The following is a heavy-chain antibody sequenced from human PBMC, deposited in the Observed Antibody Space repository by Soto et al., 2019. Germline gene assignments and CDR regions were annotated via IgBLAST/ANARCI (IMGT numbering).Heavy chain of an antibody. CDR3: PPLPRAAAGKPYPDYYYYGMDV. CDR2: ISGSGGST. J-gene: IGHJ6*02. V-gene: IGHV3-23*01. D-gene: IGHD6-13*01. CDR1: GFTFSSYA. Sequence: EVQLLESGGGLVQPGGSLRLSCAASGFTFSSYAMSWVRQAPGKGLEWVSAISGSGGSTYYADSVKGRFTISRDNSKTTMYLQMNSIRAEDTAVYYCPPLPRAAAGKPYPDYYYYGMDVWGQGTTVTVSS.